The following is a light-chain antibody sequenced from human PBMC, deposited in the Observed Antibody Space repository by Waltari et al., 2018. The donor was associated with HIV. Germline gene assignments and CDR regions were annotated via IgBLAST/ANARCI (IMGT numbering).Light chain of an antibody. CDR2: AAS. CDR3: QQSYSIPYT. J-gene: IGKJ2*01. Sequence: DIHMTQSPVSLSVSVGDRLTITCRASQNIDTYLNWFQQKPGKAPNLLIYAASNLQSGVPSRFSGSGSGTDFTLTISNLQAEDFAVYFCQQSYSIPYTFALGTKLEI. V-gene: IGKV1-39*01. CDR1: QNIDTY.